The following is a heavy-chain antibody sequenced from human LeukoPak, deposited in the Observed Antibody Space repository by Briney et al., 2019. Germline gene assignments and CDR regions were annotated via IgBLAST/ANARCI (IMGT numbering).Heavy chain of an antibody. V-gene: IGHV3-66*04. CDR1: GITVNTNY. Sequence: GGSLRLSCAASGITVNTNYMSWVRQAPGKGLEWVSIIYSGGATFYADSVKGRFTISRESSKNTLWLQMNSLRAEDTAVYYCARLPYDVLTGPFDYWGQGTLVTVSS. CDR2: IYSGGAT. J-gene: IGHJ4*02. CDR3: ARLPYDVLTGPFDY. D-gene: IGHD3-9*01.